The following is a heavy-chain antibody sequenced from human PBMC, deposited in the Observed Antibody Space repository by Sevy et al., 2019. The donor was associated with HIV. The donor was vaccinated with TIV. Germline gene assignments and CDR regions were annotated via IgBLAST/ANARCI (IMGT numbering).Heavy chain of an antibody. CDR3: ARDPGIAVAGEYYFDY. J-gene: IGHJ4*02. Sequence: SETLSLTCTVSGGSISSYYWSWIRQPPGKGLEWIGYIYYSGSTNYNPTLKSRVTISVDTSKNQFSLKLTSVTAADTAVYYCARDPGIAVAGEYYFDYWGQGPLVTVSS. CDR2: IYYSGST. V-gene: IGHV4-59*13. D-gene: IGHD6-19*01. CDR1: GGSISSYY.